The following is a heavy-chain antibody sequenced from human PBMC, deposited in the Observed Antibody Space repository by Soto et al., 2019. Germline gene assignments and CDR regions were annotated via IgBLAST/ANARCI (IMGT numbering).Heavy chain of an antibody. V-gene: IGHV1-18*01. CDR3: VVAAQPYYFDY. Sequence: GASVKVSCKASGYTFTSYGISWVRQAPGQGLEWMGWISAYNGNTNYAQKLQGRVTMTTDTSTSTAYMELRSLRSDDTAVNYCVVAAQPYYFDYWGEGTLVIVSS. D-gene: IGHD2-15*01. J-gene: IGHJ4*02. CDR1: GYTFTSYG. CDR2: ISAYNGNT.